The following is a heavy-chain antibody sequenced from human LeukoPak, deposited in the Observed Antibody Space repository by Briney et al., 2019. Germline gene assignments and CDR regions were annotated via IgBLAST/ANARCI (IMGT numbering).Heavy chain of an antibody. D-gene: IGHD4/OR15-4a*01. CDR3: ARGGTLMTMVN. CDR2: IYYSGST. CDR1: GGSFSGYY. Sequence: SETLSLTCAVYGGSFSGYYWSWIRQPPGKGLEWIGTIYYSGSTYYDPSLKSRVTISVDTSKNQFSLNLNSVTAADTAVYYCARGGTLMTMVNWGQGTLVTVSS. J-gene: IGHJ4*02. V-gene: IGHV4-34*01.